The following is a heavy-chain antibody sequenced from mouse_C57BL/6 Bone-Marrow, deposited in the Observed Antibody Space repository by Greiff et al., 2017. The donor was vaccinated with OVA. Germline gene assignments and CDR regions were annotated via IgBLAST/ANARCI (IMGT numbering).Heavy chain of an antibody. CDR3: ERHDPSCGNCGVDY. CDR2: ISNGGGST. J-gene: IGHJ2*01. D-gene: IGHD2-1*01. Sequence: EVNVVESGGGLVQPGGSLKLSCAASGFTFSDYYMYWVRQIPEKRLEWVAYISNGGGSTYYPDTVKGRFTISRDKAKNTLYLQKGRMKSENTAMYYSERHDPSCGNCGVDYWGQGTTLTVSS. CDR1: GFTFSDYY. V-gene: IGHV5-12*01.